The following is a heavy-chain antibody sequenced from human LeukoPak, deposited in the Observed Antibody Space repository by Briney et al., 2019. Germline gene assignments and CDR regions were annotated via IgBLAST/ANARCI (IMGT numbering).Heavy chain of an antibody. CDR3: AREGYGGKSFDC. D-gene: IGHD4-23*01. CDR1: GFTLSDYY. Sequence: GVSLRLFCAASGFTLSDYYISWIRQAPGEGLEGISYISNSGSNKYYADSVKGRFTIYRENAKNSVSLQMNSLRADDTAVYYCAREGYGGKSFDCWGQGTLDSISS. CDR2: ISNSGSNK. V-gene: IGHV3-11*01. J-gene: IGHJ4*02.